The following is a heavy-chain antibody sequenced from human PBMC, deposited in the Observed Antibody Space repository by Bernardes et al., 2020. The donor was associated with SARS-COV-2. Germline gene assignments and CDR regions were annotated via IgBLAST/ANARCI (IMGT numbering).Heavy chain of an antibody. CDR2: IYYSGST. Sequence: SETLSLTCTVSGGSISSGGYYWSWIRQHPGKGLEWIGYIYYSGSTYYNPSLKSRVTISVDTSKNQFSLKLSSVTAADTAVYYCARRYGDYASDAFDIWGQGTMVTVSS. CDR3: ARRYGDYASDAFDI. CDR1: GGSISSGGYY. D-gene: IGHD4-17*01. J-gene: IGHJ3*02. V-gene: IGHV4-31*03.